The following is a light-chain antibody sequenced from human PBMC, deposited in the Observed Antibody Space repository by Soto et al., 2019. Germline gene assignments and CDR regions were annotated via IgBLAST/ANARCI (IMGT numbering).Light chain of an antibody. CDR1: QTVRNN. V-gene: IGKV3-15*01. CDR3: QQYNDWPRT. Sequence: EFVLTQSPVTLSLSPGERATLSCRASQTVRNNYLAWYQQKPGQAPRLLIYGASTRATGTPDRFSASGSATEFTLTISSLLSEDFAVYYCQQYNDWPRTFGQGTKVDIK. CDR2: GAS. J-gene: IGKJ1*01.